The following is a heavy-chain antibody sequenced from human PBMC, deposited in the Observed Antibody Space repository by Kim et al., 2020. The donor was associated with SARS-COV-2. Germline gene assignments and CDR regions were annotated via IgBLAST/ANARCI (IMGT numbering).Heavy chain of an antibody. CDR3: AKASSWFPGFGYYFDY. V-gene: IGHV3-9*01. CDR2: ISWNSGSI. D-gene: IGHD6-13*01. Sequence: LSLTCAASGFTFGDYAMHWVRQAPGKGLEWVSGISWNSGSIGYADSVKGRFTISRDNAKNSLYLQMNSLRAEDTALYYCAKASSWFPGFGYYFDYWGQGTLVTVSS. J-gene: IGHJ4*02. CDR1: GFTFGDYA.